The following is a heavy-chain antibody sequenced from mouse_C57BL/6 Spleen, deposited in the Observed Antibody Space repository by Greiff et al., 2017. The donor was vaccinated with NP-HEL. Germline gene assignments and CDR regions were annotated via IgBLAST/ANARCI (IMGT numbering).Heavy chain of an antibody. CDR2: INPNNGGT. Sequence: EVQLQQSGPELVKPGASVKMSCKASGYTFTDYNMHWVKQSHGKSLEWIGYINPNNGGTSYNQKFKGKATLTVNKSSSTAYMELRSLTSEDSAVYYCARGGAYSNYLRYAMDYWGQGTSVTVSS. V-gene: IGHV1-22*01. CDR3: ARGGAYSNYLRYAMDY. J-gene: IGHJ4*01. CDR1: GYTFTDYN. D-gene: IGHD2-5*01.